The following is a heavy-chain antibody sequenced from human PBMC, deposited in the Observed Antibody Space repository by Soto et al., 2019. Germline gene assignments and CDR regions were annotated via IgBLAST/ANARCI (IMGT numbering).Heavy chain of an antibody. CDR2: INPSGGST. J-gene: IGHJ6*02. D-gene: IGHD5-18*01. Sequence: ASLKVSCKASGYTFTSYDINWVRQAPGQGLECMGIINPSGGSTSYAQKFQGRVTMSRDTSTSTVYMELSSLRSEDTAVYYCARGGTIQLWLLWYYYYGMDVWGQGTTVTVSS. V-gene: IGHV1-46*01. CDR1: GYTFTSYD. CDR3: ARGGTIQLWLLWYYYYGMDV.